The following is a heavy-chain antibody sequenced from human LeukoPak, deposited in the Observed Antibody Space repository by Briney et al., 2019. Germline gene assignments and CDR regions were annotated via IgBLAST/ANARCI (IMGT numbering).Heavy chain of an antibody. Sequence: GESLKISCKGSGYTFSNYWVGWVRQVPGKGLEWMGGFDPEDGETIYAQKFQGRVTMTEDTSTDAAYMELSSLRSEDTAVYYCATDPRYCGGDCYSFRDWGQGTLVTVSS. CDR1: GYTFSNYW. V-gene: IGHV1-24*01. D-gene: IGHD2-21*02. J-gene: IGHJ4*02. CDR3: ATDPRYCGGDCYSFRD. CDR2: FDPEDGET.